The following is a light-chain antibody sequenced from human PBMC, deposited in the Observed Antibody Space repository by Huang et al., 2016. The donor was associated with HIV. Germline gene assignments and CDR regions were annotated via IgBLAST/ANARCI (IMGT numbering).Light chain of an antibody. CDR3: QHYDSLPYA. Sequence: DIQLTQSPSSLSASVGDRVTITCQASQDITNYLNWYQKKPGKAPKLLIYAASNLESGVPSRFSGGGSGTHFTVTINSLQPEDIATYYCQHYDSLPYAFGQGTKLDMK. V-gene: IGKV1-33*01. CDR1: QDITNY. CDR2: AAS. J-gene: IGKJ2*01.